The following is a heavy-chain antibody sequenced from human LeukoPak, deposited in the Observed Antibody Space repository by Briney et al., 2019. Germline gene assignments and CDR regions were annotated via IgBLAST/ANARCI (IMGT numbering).Heavy chain of an antibody. CDR2: IYYSGST. Sequence: SETLSLTCTVSGGSISSHYWSWIRQPPGKGLEWIGYIYYSGSTNYNPSLKSRVTISVDTSKNQFSLKLSSVTAADTAVYYCARYSGYDQSSFYYYYMDVWGKGTTVTVSS. D-gene: IGHD5-12*01. V-gene: IGHV4-59*11. CDR3: ARYSGYDQSSFYYYYMDV. J-gene: IGHJ6*03. CDR1: GGSISSHY.